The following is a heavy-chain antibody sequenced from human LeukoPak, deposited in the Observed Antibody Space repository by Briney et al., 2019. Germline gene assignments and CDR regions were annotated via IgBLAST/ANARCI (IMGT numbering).Heavy chain of an antibody. V-gene: IGHV1-69*13. J-gene: IGHJ5*02. CDR2: IIPIFGTA. CDR3: ARTKPILTGYSSQPRDNWFDP. Sequence: GASVKVSCKASGGTFSSYAISWVRQAPGQGLEWMGGIIPIFGTANYAQKFQGRVTITADESTSTAYMELSSLRPEDTAVYYCARTKPILTGYSSQPRDNWFDPWGQGTLVTVSS. D-gene: IGHD3-9*01. CDR1: GGTFSSYA.